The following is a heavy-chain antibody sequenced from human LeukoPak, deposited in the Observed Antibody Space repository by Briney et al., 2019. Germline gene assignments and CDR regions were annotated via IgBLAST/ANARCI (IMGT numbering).Heavy chain of an antibody. CDR3: AKHYMGSSYNRGLDY. Sequence: SETLPLTCTVSGGSISSYYWSWIRQPPGKGLEWIGYFYYTGSTNYNPSLKSRVTISVDTSKNQFSLKLSSVTAADTAVYYCAKHYMGSSYNRGLDYWGQGTLVTVSS. CDR2: FYYTGST. J-gene: IGHJ4*02. D-gene: IGHD3-10*01. CDR1: GGSISSYY. V-gene: IGHV4-59*08.